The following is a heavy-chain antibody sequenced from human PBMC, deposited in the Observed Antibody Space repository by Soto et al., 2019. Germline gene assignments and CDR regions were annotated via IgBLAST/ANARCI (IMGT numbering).Heavy chain of an antibody. J-gene: IGHJ4*02. V-gene: IGHV3-30-3*01. D-gene: IGHD5-12*01. Sequence: QVPLVESGGGVVQPGRSLRLSCAASGFTFSSYAMHWVRQAPGKGLEWVAVISYDGSNKYYADSVKGRFTISRDNSKNTLYLQMNSLRAEDTAVYYCARGLRDGYNPFDYWGQGTLVTVSS. CDR2: ISYDGSNK. CDR3: ARGLRDGYNPFDY. CDR1: GFTFSSYA.